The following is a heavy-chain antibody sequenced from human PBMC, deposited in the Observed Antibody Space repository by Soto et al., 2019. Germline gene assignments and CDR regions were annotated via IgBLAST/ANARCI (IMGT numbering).Heavy chain of an antibody. D-gene: IGHD3-3*01. V-gene: IGHV3-23*01. CDR3: AKSHYDFWSAQGI. CDR1: GFTFSSYA. Sequence: GGSLRLSCAASGFTFSSYAMSWVRQAPGKGLEWVSAISGSGGSTYYADSVKGRFTISRDNSKNTLYLQMKSLRAEDTAVYYCAKSHYDFWSAQGIWGQGTMVTVSS. CDR2: ISGSGGST. J-gene: IGHJ3*02.